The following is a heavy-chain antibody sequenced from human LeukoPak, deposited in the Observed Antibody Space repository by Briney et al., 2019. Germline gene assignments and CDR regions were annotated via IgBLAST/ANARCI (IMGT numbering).Heavy chain of an antibody. CDR1: GFSVNSNY. CDR2: IYSGGST. D-gene: IGHD1-14*01. V-gene: IGHV3-53*04. Sequence: PGGSLRLSCAASGFSVNSNYMSWVRQAPGKGLEWVLVIYSGGSTYYADSVKGRFTISRHISKNTLYLQTNSLRAEDTAVYYCARAGPYDAFDIWGQGTMVTVSS. J-gene: IGHJ3*02. CDR3: ARAGPYDAFDI.